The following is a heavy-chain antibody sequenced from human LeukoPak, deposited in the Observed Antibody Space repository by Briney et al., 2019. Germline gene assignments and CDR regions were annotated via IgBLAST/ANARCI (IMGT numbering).Heavy chain of an antibody. V-gene: IGHV4-59*12. CDR1: GGSMRSYY. J-gene: IGHJ4*02. CDR3: ATTYYDILTGYYNGGVDY. Sequence: SETLSLTCNVSGGSMRSYYWSWIRQPPEKGLEWIGYIYYSGTTNYNPSLTSRVTISVDTSQNQFSLKLSSVTAADTAVYYCATTYYDILTGYYNGGVDYWGQGTLVTVSS. CDR2: IYYSGTT. D-gene: IGHD3-9*01.